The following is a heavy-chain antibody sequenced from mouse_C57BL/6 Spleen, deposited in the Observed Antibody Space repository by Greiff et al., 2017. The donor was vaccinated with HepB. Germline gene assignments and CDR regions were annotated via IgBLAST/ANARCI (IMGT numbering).Heavy chain of an antibody. Sequence: QVHVKQPGAELVKPGASVKLSRKASGYTFTSYWVHWVNQRPGQGLEWIGMIHPNSGSTNYNEKFKSKATLTVDKSSSTAYMQLSSLTSEDSAVYYCARGSHWYFDVWGTGTTVTVSS. V-gene: IGHV1-64*01. J-gene: IGHJ1*03. CDR3: ARGSHWYFDV. CDR2: IHPNSGST. CDR1: GYTFTSYW.